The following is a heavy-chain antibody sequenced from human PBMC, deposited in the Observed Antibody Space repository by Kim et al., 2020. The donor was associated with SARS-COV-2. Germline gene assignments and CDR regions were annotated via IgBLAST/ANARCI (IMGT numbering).Heavy chain of an antibody. Sequence: SETLSLTCAVSGGSISSSNWWSWVRQPPGKGLEWIGEIYHSGSTNYNPSLKSRVTISVDKSKNQFSLKLSSVTAADTAVYYCARVRSNYGSGSYYNGVSVWGQGTTVTVSS. CDR1: GGSISSSNW. CDR3: ARVRSNYGSGSYYNGVSV. CDR2: IYHSGST. J-gene: IGHJ6*02. V-gene: IGHV4-4*02. D-gene: IGHD3-10*01.